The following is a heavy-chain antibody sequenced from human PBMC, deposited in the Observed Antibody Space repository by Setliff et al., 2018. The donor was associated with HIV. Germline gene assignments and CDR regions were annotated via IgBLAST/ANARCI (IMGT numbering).Heavy chain of an antibody. J-gene: IGHJ3*02. V-gene: IGHV3-21*01. CDR1: GFTFIDYA. CDR3: ARSRSTRDAFDI. Sequence: GESLTISCAASGFTFIDYALDWVRQAPGKGLEWVSSISSSGTYIYYAESMRGRFTISRDSARNSLYLEMNSLRVEDTAVYYCARSRSTRDAFDIWGQGTKVTVSS. D-gene: IGHD2-2*01. CDR2: ISSSGTYI.